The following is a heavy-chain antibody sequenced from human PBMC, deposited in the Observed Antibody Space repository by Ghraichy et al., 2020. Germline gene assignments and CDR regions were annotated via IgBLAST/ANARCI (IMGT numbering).Heavy chain of an antibody. CDR3: ASRFHTAMVPFDY. CDR1: GFTFSSYW. V-gene: IGHV3-74*01. J-gene: IGHJ4*02. CDR2: INSDGSST. D-gene: IGHD5-18*01. Sequence: GGSLRLSCAASGFTFSSYWMHWVRQAPGKGLVWVSRINSDGSSTSYADSVKGRFTISRYNAKNTLYLQMNSLRAEDTAVYYCASRFHTAMVPFDYWGQGTLVTVSS.